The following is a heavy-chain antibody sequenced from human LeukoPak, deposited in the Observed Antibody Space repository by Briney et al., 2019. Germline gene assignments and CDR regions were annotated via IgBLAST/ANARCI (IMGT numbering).Heavy chain of an antibody. CDR1: GFTFSSYG. D-gene: IGHD2-8*01. J-gene: IGHJ4*02. CDR2: IWYDGSNK. CDR3: ARDCTNGVCYGTDFDY. V-gene: IGHV3-33*01. Sequence: GRALRRSCAASGFTFSSYGMHWVRQAPGKGLEWVAVIWYDGSNKYYADSVKGRFTISRDNSKNTLYLQMNSLRAEDTAVYYCARDCTNGVCYGTDFDYWGQGTLVTVSS.